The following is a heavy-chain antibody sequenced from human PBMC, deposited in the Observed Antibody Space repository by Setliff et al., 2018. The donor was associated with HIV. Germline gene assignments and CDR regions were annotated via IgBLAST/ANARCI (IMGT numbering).Heavy chain of an antibody. V-gene: IGHV4-4*09. J-gene: IGHJ5*02. CDR1: NGSFSGYY. CDR3: ARRFGEVYDWIDP. CDR2: INSSGRT. Sequence: PSETLSLTCAVYNGSFSGYYWSWIRQPPGKGPEWIGYINSSGRTNYNPSLKGRVTISLDTSKNRFSLKLNSVTAADTAVYYCARRFGEVYDWIDPWGQGTLVTVSS. D-gene: IGHD3-10*01.